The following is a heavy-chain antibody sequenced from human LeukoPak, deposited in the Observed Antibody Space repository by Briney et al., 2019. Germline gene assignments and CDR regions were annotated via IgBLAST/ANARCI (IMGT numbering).Heavy chain of an antibody. V-gene: IGHV4-59*01. CDR1: GGSISDYL. CDR3: ARDKSLRGNWFGNDY. Sequence: SETLSLTCTVSGGSISDYLWSWIRQTPGQGPGWVGYISISGTNYNPSLGSRVTISVDTSKNQFSLKLSAVTAADTAVYYWARDKSLRGNWFGNDYWGQGTLVTVSS. D-gene: IGHD3-10*01. CDR2: ISISGT. J-gene: IGHJ4*02.